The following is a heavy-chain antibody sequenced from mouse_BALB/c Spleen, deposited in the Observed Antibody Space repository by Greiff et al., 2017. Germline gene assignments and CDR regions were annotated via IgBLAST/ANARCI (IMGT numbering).Heavy chain of an antibody. CDR3: TRDYYGPFDY. CDR2: IYPSDSYT. Sequence: QVQLQQPGAELVRPGASVKLSCKASGYTFTSYWINWVKQRPGQGLEWIGNIYPSDSYTNYNQKFKDKATLTVDKSSSTAYMQLSSPTSEDSAVYYCTRDYYGPFDYWGQGTTRTVSS. CDR1: GYTFTSYW. D-gene: IGHD2-1*01. J-gene: IGHJ2*01. V-gene: IGHV1-69*02.